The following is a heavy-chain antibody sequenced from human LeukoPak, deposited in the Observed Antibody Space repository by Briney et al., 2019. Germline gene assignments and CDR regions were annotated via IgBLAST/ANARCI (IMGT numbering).Heavy chain of an antibody. V-gene: IGHV3-20*04. Sequence: GGSLRLSCAASGFTFDDYGMGWVRQAPGKGLEWVSGINWNGGSTGYGDSVKGRFTISRDNAKNSLYLQMNSPRVEDTALYYCARAQTYGDSRLLLDYWGQGTLVTVSS. J-gene: IGHJ4*02. D-gene: IGHD4-17*01. CDR1: GFTFDDYG. CDR3: ARAQTYGDSRLLLDY. CDR2: INWNGGST.